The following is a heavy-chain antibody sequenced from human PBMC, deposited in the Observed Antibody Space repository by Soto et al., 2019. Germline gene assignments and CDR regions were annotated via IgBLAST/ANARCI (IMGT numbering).Heavy chain of an antibody. CDR3: ARGKGMEENYYYYGLDI. J-gene: IGHJ6*02. CDR2: INGGTGQT. V-gene: IGHV1-3*01. CDR1: GYTFTTHA. D-gene: IGHD1-1*01. Sequence: ASVKVSCKASGYTFTTHAMHWVRQAPGQSLEWMGWINGGTGQTKHSQRFQGRVNITRDTSASTAYMELSSLRSEDTAVFYCARGKGMEENYYYYGLDIWGQGTTVTVSS.